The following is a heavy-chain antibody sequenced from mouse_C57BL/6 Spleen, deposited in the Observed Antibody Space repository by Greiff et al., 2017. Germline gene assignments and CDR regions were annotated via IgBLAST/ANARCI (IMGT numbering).Heavy chain of an antibody. D-gene: IGHD1-1*01. CDR2: IDPNSGGT. CDR1: GYTFTSYW. V-gene: IGHV1-72*01. Sequence: QVQLQQPGAELVKPGASVKLSCKASGYTFTSYWMHWVKQRPGRGLEWIGRIDPNSGGTKYNEKFKGKATLTADKPSSTAYMQLSSLTSEDSAVYYAAWGTTGYYYAMDYWGQGTSVTVSS. J-gene: IGHJ4*01. CDR3: AWGTTGYYYAMDY.